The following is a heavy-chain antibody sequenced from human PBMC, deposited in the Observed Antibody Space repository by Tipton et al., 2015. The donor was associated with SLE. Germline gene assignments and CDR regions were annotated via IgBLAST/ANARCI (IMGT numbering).Heavy chain of an antibody. D-gene: IGHD3-22*01. CDR1: GGSFSGYY. CDR2: INHSGST. Sequence: TPSLTCAVYGGSFSGYYWSWIRQPPGKGLEWIGEINHSGSTNYNPSLKSRVTISVDTSKNQFSLKLSSVTAADTAVYYCARDDGIVVDSAFDIWGQGTMVTVSS. J-gene: IGHJ3*02. V-gene: IGHV4-34*01. CDR3: ARDDGIVVDSAFDI.